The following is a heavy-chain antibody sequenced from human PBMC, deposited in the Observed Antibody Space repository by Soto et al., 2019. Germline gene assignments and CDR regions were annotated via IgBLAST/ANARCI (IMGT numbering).Heavy chain of an antibody. CDR3: ARDKVEQQLVLGYYYYGMDV. V-gene: IGHV4-30-4*01. J-gene: IGHJ6*02. CDR2: IYYSGST. D-gene: IGHD6-13*01. CDR1: GGSISRGDYY. Sequence: TLSLTCTVSGGSISRGDYYWSWIRQPPGKGLEWIGYIYYSGSTYYNPSLKSRVTISVDTSKNQFSLKLSSVTAADTAVYYCARDKVEQQLVLGYYYYGMDVWGQGTTVTVSS.